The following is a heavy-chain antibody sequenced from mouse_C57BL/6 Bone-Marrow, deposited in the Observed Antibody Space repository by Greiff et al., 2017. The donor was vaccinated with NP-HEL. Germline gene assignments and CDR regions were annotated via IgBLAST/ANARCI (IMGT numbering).Heavy chain of an antibody. CDR2: INPSSGYT. CDR1: GYTFTSYW. Sequence: VQLQQSGAELAKPGASVKLSCKASGYTFTSYWMHWVKQRPGQGLEWIGYINPSSGYTKYNQKFKDKATVTADKSSSTAYMQLSSLTYEDSAVYYCASHYGNLHFDYWGQGTTLTVSS. D-gene: IGHD2-1*01. V-gene: IGHV1-7*01. J-gene: IGHJ2*01. CDR3: ASHYGNLHFDY.